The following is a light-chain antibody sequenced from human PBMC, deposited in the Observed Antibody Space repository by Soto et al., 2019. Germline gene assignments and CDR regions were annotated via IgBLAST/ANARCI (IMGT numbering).Light chain of an antibody. V-gene: IGKV3-20*01. J-gene: IGKJ4*01. Sequence: VLTQSPGALSLSPGERATLSCRASQRVSSSYLAWYQQKPGRAPRLLLSGASTRATDIPNRFSGSGSGTDFTLTISRLEPEDSAVYYCQQYGSSGLTFGRGTKVEIK. CDR1: QRVSSSY. CDR3: QQYGSSGLT. CDR2: GAS.